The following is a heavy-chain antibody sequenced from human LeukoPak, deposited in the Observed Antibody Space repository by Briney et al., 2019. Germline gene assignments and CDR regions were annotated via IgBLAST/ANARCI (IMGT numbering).Heavy chain of an antibody. CDR3: ARDRGPRTGFMVREAYDY. V-gene: IGHV3-9*01. J-gene: IGHJ4*02. CDR2: ITWNSGSI. Sequence: PGGSLRLSCAASGFTFADYAMHWVRQVPGEGLEWVSGITWNSGSIGYADSVKGRFTISRDNAKNTLYLQMSSLRAEDTAVYYCARDRGPRTGFMVREAYDYWGQGTLVTVSS. D-gene: IGHD3-10*01. CDR1: GFTFADYA.